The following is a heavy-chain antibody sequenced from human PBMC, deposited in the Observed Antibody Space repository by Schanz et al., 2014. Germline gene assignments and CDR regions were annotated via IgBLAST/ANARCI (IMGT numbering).Heavy chain of an antibody. CDR1: GFTFSDYW. Sequence: EVQLVESGGGLVQPGGSLRLSCTASGFTFSDYWMSWVRQAPGKGPEWVANIKHDGSVKDYADSVKGRFTISRDNAKNSLYLEMNSLRAEDTALYYCARDRRNADLDYWGQGTLVTVSS. V-gene: IGHV3-7*01. CDR2: IKHDGSVK. D-gene: IGHD1-1*01. CDR3: ARDRRNADLDY. J-gene: IGHJ4*02.